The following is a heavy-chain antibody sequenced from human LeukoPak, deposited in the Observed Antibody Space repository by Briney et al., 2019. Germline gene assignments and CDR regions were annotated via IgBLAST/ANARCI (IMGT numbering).Heavy chain of an antibody. CDR3: ASLIGSNYGYYYYYGMDV. V-gene: IGHV3-66*02. CDR1: GFTVSSNY. J-gene: IGHJ6*02. D-gene: IGHD4-11*01. CDR2: IYSGGST. Sequence: GGSLRLSCAASGFTVSSNYMSWVRQAPGKGLEWVSVIYSGGSTYYADSVKGRFTISRDNSKNTLYLQMNSLRAEDTAVYYCASLIGSNYGYYYYYGMDVWGQGTTVTVSS.